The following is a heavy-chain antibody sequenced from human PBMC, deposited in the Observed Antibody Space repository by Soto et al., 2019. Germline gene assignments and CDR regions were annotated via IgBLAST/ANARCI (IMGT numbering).Heavy chain of an antibody. J-gene: IGHJ4*02. D-gene: IGHD6-6*01. CDR1: GYTITSYD. V-gene: IGHV1-18*04. CDR3: YIDQSIAARTQGF. CDR2: ISAYNGNT. Sequence: ASVKVYCKASGYTITSYDISWVRHAPGQGLEWMGWISAYNGNTNYAQKLQGRVTLTTDTSTSTAYMELRSLRSDDTAMYYCYIDQSIAARTQGFWCQGTLVT.